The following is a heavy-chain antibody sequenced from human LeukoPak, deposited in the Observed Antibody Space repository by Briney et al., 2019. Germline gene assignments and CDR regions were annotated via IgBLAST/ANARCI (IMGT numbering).Heavy chain of an antibody. V-gene: IGHV1-24*01. D-gene: IGHD5-12*01. CDR2: FDPEDGET. Sequence: EASVKVSCKVSGYTLTELSMHWVRPAPGKGLEWMGGFDPEDGETIYAQKFQGRVTMTEDTSTDTAYMELSSLRSEDTAVYYCATVATIGGPLGGGFDYWGQGTLVTVSS. CDR3: ATVATIGGPLGGGFDY. CDR1: GYTLTELS. J-gene: IGHJ4*02.